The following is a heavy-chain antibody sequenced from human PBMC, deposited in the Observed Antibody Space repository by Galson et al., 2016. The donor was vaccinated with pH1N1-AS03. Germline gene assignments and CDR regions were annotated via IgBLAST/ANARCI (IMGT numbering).Heavy chain of an antibody. CDR1: GGSISSGDSY. J-gene: IGHJ6*02. D-gene: IGHD3-3*01. Sequence: LSLTCTVSGGSISSGDSYWNWIRQPAGKGLEWIGRLSTSGNTNYNPSLESRVTISLDTSKNQFSLKLSSVTAADTAVYYCARDPENYDFWSGFLRGFDVWGQGTTVAVSS. V-gene: IGHV4-61*02. CDR2: LSTSGNT. CDR3: ARDPENYDFWSGFLRGFDV.